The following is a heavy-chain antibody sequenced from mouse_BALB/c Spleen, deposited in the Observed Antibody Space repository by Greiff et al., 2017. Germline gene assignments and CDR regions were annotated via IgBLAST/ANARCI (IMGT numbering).Heavy chain of an antibody. Sequence: VQLQQSGAELARPGASVKLSCKASGYTFTSYWMQWVKQRPGQGLEWIGAIYPGDGDTRYTQKFKGKATLTADKSSSTAYMQLSSLASEDAAVYYCARGLLRYQVLYYYAMDYWGQGTSVTVSS. CDR2: IYPGDGDT. CDR1: GYTFTSYW. J-gene: IGHJ4*01. D-gene: IGHD1-1*01. V-gene: IGHV1-87*01. CDR3: ARGLLRYQVLYYYAMDY.